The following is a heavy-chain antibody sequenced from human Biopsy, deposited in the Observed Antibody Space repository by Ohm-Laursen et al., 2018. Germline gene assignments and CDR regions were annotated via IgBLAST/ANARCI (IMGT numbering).Heavy chain of an antibody. J-gene: IGHJ4*02. Sequence: ASVKVSCKAFGYTFITYYVNWVRQAPGQGLEWMGKINPSGGSTSYAQKFQGRVTMTRDTSTTTVYMELSSLRSDDTAVYYCARGRTLGDCSGSSCYSGDNWGQGTLVTVSS. CDR1: GYTFITYY. D-gene: IGHD2-15*01. CDR3: ARGRTLGDCSGSSCYSGDN. CDR2: INPSGGST. V-gene: IGHV1-46*01.